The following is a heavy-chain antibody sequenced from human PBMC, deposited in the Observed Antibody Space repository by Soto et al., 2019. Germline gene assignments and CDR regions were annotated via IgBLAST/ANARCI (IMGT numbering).Heavy chain of an antibody. Sequence: ASVKVSCKASGYTFTSYGTSWVRQAPGQGLEWMGWISAYNGNTNYAQKLQGRVTMTTDTSTSTAYMELRSLRSDDTAVYYCAGHDLWSGYYSVPRQEDAFDIWGQGTMVTV. CDR3: AGHDLWSGYYSVPRQEDAFDI. CDR1: GYTFTSYG. CDR2: ISAYNGNT. V-gene: IGHV1-18*01. D-gene: IGHD3-3*01. J-gene: IGHJ3*02.